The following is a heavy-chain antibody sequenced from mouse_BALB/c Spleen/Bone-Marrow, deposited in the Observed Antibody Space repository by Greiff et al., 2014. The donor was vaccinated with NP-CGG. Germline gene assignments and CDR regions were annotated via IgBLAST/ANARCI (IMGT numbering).Heavy chain of an antibody. V-gene: IGHV1S16*01. Sequence: VQLQQSGAELVKPGASVKLSCKASGFTFTSYYMYWVKQRPGQGLEWIGEINPSNGDTNFNEKFKSKATLTVDKSSSTAYMQLSSLTSEDSAVYYCTLWCYALDYWGQGTSVTVSS. CDR1: GFTFTSYY. D-gene: IGHD1-1*02. CDR3: TLWCYALDY. CDR2: INPSNGDT. J-gene: IGHJ4*01.